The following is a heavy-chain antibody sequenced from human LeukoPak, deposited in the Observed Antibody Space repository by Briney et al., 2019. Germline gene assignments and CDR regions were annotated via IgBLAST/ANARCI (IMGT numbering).Heavy chain of an antibody. CDR1: DYSISSGYY. CDR2: IYHSGST. D-gene: IGHD2-15*01. V-gene: IGHV4-38-2*02. CDR3: ARGRYFDY. Sequence: SETLSLTCTVSDYSISSGYYWGWIRQSPGKGLEWIGSIYHSGSTYYNPSLKSRVTISVDTSRSQFSLKLSSVTAADTAVYYCARGRYFDYWGQGTLVTVSS. J-gene: IGHJ4*02.